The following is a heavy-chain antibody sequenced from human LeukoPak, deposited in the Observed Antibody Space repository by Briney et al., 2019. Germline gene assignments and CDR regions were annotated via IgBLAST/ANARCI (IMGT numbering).Heavy chain of an antibody. D-gene: IGHD3-9*01. Sequence: SQTRSLTSPVSGGSISRYYWSWNRQLPGKGREWVGYIYISGSTNYNHSLKSRVTISVDTSKNQFSLKLSSVTAADTAVYHCARAPYDILTGQNYFDYWGQGTLVTVSS. V-gene: IGHV4-59*01. CDR2: IYISGST. CDR1: GGSISRYY. CDR3: ARAPYDILTGQNYFDY. J-gene: IGHJ4*02.